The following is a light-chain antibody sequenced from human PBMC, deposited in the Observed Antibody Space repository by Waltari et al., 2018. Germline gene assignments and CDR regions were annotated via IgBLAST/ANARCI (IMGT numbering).Light chain of an antibody. V-gene: IGLV6-57*04. CDR3: QSYDTNNRV. CDR2: EDK. J-gene: IGLJ3*02. CDR1: SGSIASHT. Sequence: NFMLTQPHSVSGSPGETVTISCTRRSGSIASHTVQWYQQRPGSAPTTVIYEDKQRPFGVPDRFSGSIDSSSNSASLTISGLKTEDEAEYYCQSYDTNNRVFGGGTMLTVL.